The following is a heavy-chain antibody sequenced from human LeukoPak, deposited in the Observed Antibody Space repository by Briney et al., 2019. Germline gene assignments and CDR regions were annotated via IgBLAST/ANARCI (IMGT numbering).Heavy chain of an antibody. V-gene: IGHV4-34*01. CDR2: INHSGST. J-gene: IGHJ5*02. CDR3: ATIGQPTDWFDP. Sequence: PSETLSLTCAVYGGSFSGYYWSWIRQPPGKGLEWIGEINHSGSTNYNPSLKSRVTISVDTSKNQFSLKLSSVTAADTAVYYCATIGQPTDWFDPWGQGTLVTVSS. CDR1: GGSFSGYY. D-gene: IGHD1-14*01.